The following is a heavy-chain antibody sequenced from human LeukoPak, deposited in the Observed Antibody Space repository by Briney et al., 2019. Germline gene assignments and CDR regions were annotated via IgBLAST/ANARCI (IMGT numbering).Heavy chain of an antibody. J-gene: IGHJ4*02. CDR2: IPFDGSKT. V-gene: IGHV3-30*02. CDR3: AKDVRWIDGGDY. D-gene: IGHD4-23*01. Sequence: PGGSLRLSCAASGFTFSTFGMNWVRQAPDKGLEWVAFIPFDGSKTYYADSVKGRFTISRDNSKNTLYLQMNSLRVEDTAVYFCAKDVRWIDGGDYWGQGTLVTVSS. CDR1: GFTFSTFG.